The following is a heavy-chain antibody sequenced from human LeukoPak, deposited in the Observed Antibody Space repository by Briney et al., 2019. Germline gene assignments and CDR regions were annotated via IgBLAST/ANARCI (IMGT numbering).Heavy chain of an antibody. CDR2: ISGSGGST. J-gene: IGHJ4*02. V-gene: IGHV3-23*01. CDR1: GFTFSSYA. CDR3: ARLRLGELSLLSYYFDY. D-gene: IGHD3-16*02. Sequence: PGGSLRLSCAASGFTFSSYAMSWVRQAPGKGLEWVSAISGSGGSTYYADSVKGRFTISRDNSKNTLYLQMNSLRAEDTAVYYCARLRLGELSLLSYYFDYWGQGTLVTVSS.